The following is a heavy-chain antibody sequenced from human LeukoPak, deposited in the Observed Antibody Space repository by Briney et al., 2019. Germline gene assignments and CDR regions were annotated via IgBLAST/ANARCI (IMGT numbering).Heavy chain of an antibody. CDR2: ISSTSSYI. J-gene: IGHJ4*02. V-gene: IGHV3-21*01. CDR3: ARVGYSSGWYFDY. Sequence: GGSLRLSCAASGFTFSTYSMNWVRQAPDKGLEWVSSISSTSSYIYYADSVKGRFTISRDNAQKSLYLQMNSLRAEDTAVYYCARVGYSSGWYFDYWGQGTLVTVSS. CDR1: GFTFSTYS. D-gene: IGHD6-19*01.